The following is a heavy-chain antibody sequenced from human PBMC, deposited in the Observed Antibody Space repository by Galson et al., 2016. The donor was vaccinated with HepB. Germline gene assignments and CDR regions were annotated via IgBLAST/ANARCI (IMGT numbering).Heavy chain of an antibody. V-gene: IGHV4-31*03. CDR3: ARGTVTTNSNFDN. Sequence: TLSPTCSVSGGSISSAGYYWSWIRQHPGKGLEWIGYIYYSGSTYYNASLKSRVTISVDSSKNQFSLKLSSVTAADTAVYYCARGTVTTNSNFDNWGQGTLVIVSS. J-gene: IGHJ4*02. CDR1: GGSISSAGYY. D-gene: IGHD4-17*01. CDR2: IYYSGST.